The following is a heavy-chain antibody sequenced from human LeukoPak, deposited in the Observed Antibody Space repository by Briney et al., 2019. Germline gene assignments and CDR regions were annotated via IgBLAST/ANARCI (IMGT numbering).Heavy chain of an antibody. CDR1: GFIFNNYG. J-gene: IGHJ5*02. Sequence: GGSLRLSCAASGFIFNNYGVIWVRQAPGKGLEWVSAISNDGGGTNYADFVKGRFTISRDNSKNTLFLQMNSLRAEDTAPYYCAKGSSGYFVDLWGQGTLVTVSS. D-gene: IGHD3-22*01. CDR3: AKGSSGYFVDL. CDR2: ISNDGGGT. V-gene: IGHV3-23*01.